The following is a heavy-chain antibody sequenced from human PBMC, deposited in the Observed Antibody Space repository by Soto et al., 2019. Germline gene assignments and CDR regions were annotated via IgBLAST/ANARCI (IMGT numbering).Heavy chain of an antibody. CDR1: EFSFDISY. V-gene: IGHV3-7*01. Sequence: PGGSMRLSSAACEFSFDISYMTWVRQAPGKGPEWVANLKPDGSEQYYVDSVKGRFTISRDNANNSLYLQMNSLRAEDTAVYFWARGNRNYYYGFGVWGKGTTGTVSS. J-gene: IGHJ6*04. D-gene: IGHD4-4*01. CDR2: LKPDGSEQ. CDR3: ARGNRNYYYGFGV.